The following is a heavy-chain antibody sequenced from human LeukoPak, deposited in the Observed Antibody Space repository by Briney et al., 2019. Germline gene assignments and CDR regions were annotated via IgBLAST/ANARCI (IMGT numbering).Heavy chain of an antibody. D-gene: IGHD6-13*01. J-gene: IGHJ4*02. CDR3: ARIAAADLDY. Sequence: SETLSLTCTVSGGSISSYYWSWIRQPPGKRLEWIGYIYYSGSTNYNPSLKSRVTISVDTSKNQFSLKLSSVTAADTAVYYCARIAAADLDYWGQGTLVTVSS. CDR1: GGSISSYY. V-gene: IGHV4-59*12. CDR2: IYYSGST.